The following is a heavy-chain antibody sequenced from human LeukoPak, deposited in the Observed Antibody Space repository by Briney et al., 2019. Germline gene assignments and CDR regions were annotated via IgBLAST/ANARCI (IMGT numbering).Heavy chain of an antibody. CDR3: AKDLRLFVSGSYFDY. D-gene: IGHD1-26*01. J-gene: IGHJ4*02. CDR1: GFTFSSYA. Sequence: GGSLRLSCAASGFTFSSYAMSWVRQAPGKGLEWVAAISGSGGSTSYADSVKGRFTISRDNSKNTLYLQINSLRAGDTAVYYCAKDLRLFVSGSYFDYWGQGTLVTVSS. CDR2: ISGSGGST. V-gene: IGHV3-23*01.